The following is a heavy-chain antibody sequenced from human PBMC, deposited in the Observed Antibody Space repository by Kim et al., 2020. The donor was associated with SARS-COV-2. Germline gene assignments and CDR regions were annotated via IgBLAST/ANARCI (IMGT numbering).Heavy chain of an antibody. CDR1: GFTFSSYW. D-gene: IGHD2-2*01. CDR2: IKQDGSEK. Sequence: GGSLRLSCAASGFTFSSYWMNWVRQAPGKGLEWVANIKQDGSEKYYVDSVKGRFTISRDNAKNSLYLQMNSLRAEDTAVYYCATVPIYMTSEFDYWGQGTLVTVSS. J-gene: IGHJ4*02. CDR3: ATVPIYMTSEFDY. V-gene: IGHV3-7*03.